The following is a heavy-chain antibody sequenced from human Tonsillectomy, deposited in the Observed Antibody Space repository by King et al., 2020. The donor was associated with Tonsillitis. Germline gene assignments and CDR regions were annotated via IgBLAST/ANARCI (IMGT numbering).Heavy chain of an antibody. CDR3: ANLYYYDSSGNAFDI. J-gene: IGHJ3*02. Sequence: VQLVEAGGGLVQPGGSLRLSCAASGFTFSIYAMRWVRQAPGKGLGWVSTSRDSGCSTYYPESGKGRLTISRENTKNTLSLQMNSLRAEDTAVYYCANLYYYDSSGNAFDIWGQGTMVTVSS. D-gene: IGHD3-22*01. CDR1: GFTFSIYA. CDR2: SRDSGCST. V-gene: IGHV3-23*04.